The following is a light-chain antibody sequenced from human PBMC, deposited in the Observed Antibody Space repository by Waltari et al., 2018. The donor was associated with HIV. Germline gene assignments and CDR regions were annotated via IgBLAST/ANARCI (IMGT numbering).Light chain of an antibody. J-gene: IGLJ2*01. CDR2: KDS. V-gene: IGLV3-25*03. Sequence: ELTQPPSVSVSPGQTARITCSGDALPKQYAYWYQQKPGQAPVLVIYKDSERPSGIPERFSGSSSGTTVTLTISGVQAEDEADYYCQSADSSGVVFGGGTKLTVL. CDR3: QSADSSGVV. CDR1: ALPKQY.